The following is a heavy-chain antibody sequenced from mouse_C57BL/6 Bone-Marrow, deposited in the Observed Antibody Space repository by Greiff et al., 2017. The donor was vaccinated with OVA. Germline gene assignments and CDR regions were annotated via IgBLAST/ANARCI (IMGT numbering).Heavy chain of an antibody. Sequence: VQLQQSGAELVRPGTSVKVSCKASGYAFTNYLIEWVKQRPGQGLEWIGVINPGSGGTNYNEKFKGKATLTADKSSSTAYMQLSSLTSEDSAVYYGAGDERQLRLRPFAYWGQGTLVTVSA. CDR3: AGDERQLRLRPFAY. CDR1: GYAFTNYL. V-gene: IGHV1-54*01. J-gene: IGHJ3*01. CDR2: INPGSGGT. D-gene: IGHD3-2*02.